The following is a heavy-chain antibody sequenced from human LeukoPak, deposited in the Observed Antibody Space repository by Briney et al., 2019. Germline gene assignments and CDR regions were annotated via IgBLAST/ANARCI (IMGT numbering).Heavy chain of an antibody. CDR3: AKGSSSSRPYYFDS. D-gene: IGHD6-13*01. CDR1: GFTFSSYS. CDR2: VIGSYT. V-gene: IGHV3-23*01. Sequence: GGSLRLSCAASGFTFSSYSMNWVRQAPGEGLEWVSAVIGSYTYYADSVKGRFTISRDNSKNTLFLEMNSLRAGDTAVYYCAKGSSSSRPYYFDSWDLGTLVIVSS. J-gene: IGHJ4*02.